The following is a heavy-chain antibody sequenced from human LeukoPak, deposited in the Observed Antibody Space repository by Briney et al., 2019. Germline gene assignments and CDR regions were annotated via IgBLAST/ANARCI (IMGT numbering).Heavy chain of an antibody. Sequence: ASVKVSCKVSGYTLTELSMHWVRQTPGKGLEWMGGFDPEDGETIYAQKFQGRVTMTEDTSTDTAYMELSSLRSEDTAVYYCAKGKGEVYSSSWKSFDYWGQGTLVTVSS. CDR3: AKGKGEVYSSSWKSFDY. CDR1: GYTLTELS. J-gene: IGHJ4*02. V-gene: IGHV1-24*01. D-gene: IGHD6-13*01. CDR2: FDPEDGET.